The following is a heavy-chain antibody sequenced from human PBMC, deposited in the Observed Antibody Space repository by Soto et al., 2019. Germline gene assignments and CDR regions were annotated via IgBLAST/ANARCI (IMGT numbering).Heavy chain of an antibody. CDR3: ARGRAITGTKPS. CDR1: GYTFTSYD. Sequence: QVQLVQSGAEVKKPGASVKVSCKASGYTFTSYDINWVRQATGQGLEWMGWMNPNTGNTGYAQKFQGRVTMTRNTSISTAYLELSSLRSEDTAVYYCARGRAITGTKPSWGQGTLVTVSS. J-gene: IGHJ5*02. V-gene: IGHV1-8*01. D-gene: IGHD1-20*01. CDR2: MNPNTGNT.